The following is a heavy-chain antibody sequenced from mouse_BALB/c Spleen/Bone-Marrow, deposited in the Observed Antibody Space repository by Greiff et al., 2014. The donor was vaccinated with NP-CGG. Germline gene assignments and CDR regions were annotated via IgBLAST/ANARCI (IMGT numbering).Heavy chain of an antibody. CDR2: ISHGGGTT. CDR1: GFAFSSYD. CDR3: TRHGGYYPYYYAMDY. J-gene: IGHJ4*01. D-gene: IGHD2-3*01. Sequence: EVHLVESGGGLVKPGGSLKLSCAASGFAFSSYDMSWVRQTPEKRLEWVAYISHGGGTTYYSDTVKGRFTFSRDNAKNTLYLQMSSLKSEDKAIDYCTRHGGYYPYYYAMDYWGQGTSVTVSS. V-gene: IGHV5-12-1*01.